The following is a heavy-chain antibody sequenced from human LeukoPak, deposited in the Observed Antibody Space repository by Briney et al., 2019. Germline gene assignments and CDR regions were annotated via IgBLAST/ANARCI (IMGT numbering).Heavy chain of an antibody. D-gene: IGHD2-2*01. CDR2: MYYSGST. J-gene: IGHJ3*02. CDR3: ARYCSSTSCFFDAFDI. Sequence: SQTLSLTCTVSGGSISSGDYYWSWIRQPPGKGLEWIGYMYYSGSTYYHPSLKSRVTISVDTSKNQFSLKLSSVTAADTAVYYCARYCSSTSCFFDAFDIWGQGTVVTVSS. CDR1: GGSISSGDYY. V-gene: IGHV4-30-4*08.